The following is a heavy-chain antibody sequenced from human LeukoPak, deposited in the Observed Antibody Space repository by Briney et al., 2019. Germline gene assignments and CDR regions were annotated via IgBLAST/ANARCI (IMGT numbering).Heavy chain of an antibody. CDR3: ARVEIFGVVIIPFDY. CDR1: GYTFTSYG. D-gene: IGHD3-3*01. CDR2: ISAYNGNR. J-gene: IGHJ4*02. Sequence: ASVKVTCNASGYTFTSYGISWVRQAPGQGLEWMGLISAYNGNRNYSQKLQGRVTMTTDTSTSTAYMELRSLRADDTAVYYCARVEIFGVVIIPFDYWGQGTLVTVSS. V-gene: IGHV1-18*01.